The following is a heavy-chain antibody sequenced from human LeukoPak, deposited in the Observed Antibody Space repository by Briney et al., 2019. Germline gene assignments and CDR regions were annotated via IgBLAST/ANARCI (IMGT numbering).Heavy chain of an antibody. Sequence: SETLSLTCTVSGGSISSSSYYWGWIRQPPGKGLEWIGSIHYGGSTYYNPSLKSRVTISVDTSKNQFSLKLTSVTAADTAVYYCARQPMIRGIIGWFDPWGQGTLVTVSS. V-gene: IGHV4-39*01. CDR1: GGSISSSSYY. D-gene: IGHD3-10*01. CDR3: ARQPMIRGIIGWFDP. CDR2: IHYGGST. J-gene: IGHJ5*02.